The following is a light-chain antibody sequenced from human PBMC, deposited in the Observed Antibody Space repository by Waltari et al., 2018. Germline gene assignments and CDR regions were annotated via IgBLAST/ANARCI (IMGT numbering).Light chain of an antibody. J-gene: IGLJ1*01. CDR3: SSYSGSNDYV. V-gene: IGLV2-8*01. CDR2: EVN. CDR1: SSDAGASNH. Sequence: QSALPQPPSASRSPGQSVTISCTRTSSDAGASNHVSWYQQHPGKAPNLMIYEVNKRPSGVHDRFSGSKSGNTASLTVSGLQAEDEADYYCSSYSGSNDYVFGTGTEVTVL.